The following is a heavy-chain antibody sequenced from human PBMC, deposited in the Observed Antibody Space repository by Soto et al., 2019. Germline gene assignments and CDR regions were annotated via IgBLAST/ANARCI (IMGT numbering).Heavy chain of an antibody. D-gene: IGHD1-1*01. CDR1: GGSISSGGYS. CDR2: IYATGSS. CDR3: VRDGTKNLRDWFDP. J-gene: IGHJ5*02. Sequence: PSETLSLTCAVSGGSISSGGYSWSWIRQPPGKGLEWIGRIYATGSSDYNPSLKSRITISVDMSKKQFSLTLRSVTAADTAMYYCVRDGTKNLRDWFDPWGQGILVTVSS. V-gene: IGHV4-61*02.